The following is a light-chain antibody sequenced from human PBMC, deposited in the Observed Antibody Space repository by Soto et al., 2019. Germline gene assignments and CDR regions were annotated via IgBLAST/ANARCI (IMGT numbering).Light chain of an antibody. Sequence: DIQMTQSPSTLSGSVGDRVTITCRASQSISSWLAWYQQKPGKAPKLLIYKASTLESGVPSSCSSDGAATFSFTTSSLQHHDYGAYYYRQHYGYPWTFGQGTKVDIK. CDR1: QSISSW. CDR3: RQHYGYPWT. V-gene: IGKV1-5*03. CDR2: KAS. J-gene: IGKJ1*01.